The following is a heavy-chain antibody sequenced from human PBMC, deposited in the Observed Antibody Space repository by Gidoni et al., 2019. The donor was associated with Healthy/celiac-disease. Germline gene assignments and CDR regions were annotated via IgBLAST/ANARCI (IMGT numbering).Heavy chain of an antibody. CDR1: GGSFSGYY. D-gene: IGHD1-20*01. Sequence: VQLQQWCAGLLKPSGTMSRTCAVDGGSFSGYYWSRNRQPPGKGLEWIGEINDSGSTNYNPSLNSRVTISVDTSKNQFSLKLSSVTAADTAVYYCARVPRGRYNWNYWGQGTLVTVSS. CDR3: ARVPRGRYNWNY. CDR2: INDSGST. J-gene: IGHJ4*02. V-gene: IGHV4-34*01.